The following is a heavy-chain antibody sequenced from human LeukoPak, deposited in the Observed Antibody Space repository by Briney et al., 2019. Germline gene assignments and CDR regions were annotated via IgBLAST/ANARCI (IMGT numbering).Heavy chain of an antibody. J-gene: IGHJ4*02. CDR1: GFIFSSYG. CDR2: IRYDGSNK. CDR3: AKDRSGSYSQGLDY. V-gene: IGHV3-30*02. D-gene: IGHD1-26*01. Sequence: GGSLRLSCAASGFIFSSYGMHWVRQAPGKGLEWVAFIRYDGSNKYYADSVKGRFTISRDNSKNTLYLQMNSLRAEDTAVYYCAKDRSGSYSQGLDYWGQGPLVTVSS.